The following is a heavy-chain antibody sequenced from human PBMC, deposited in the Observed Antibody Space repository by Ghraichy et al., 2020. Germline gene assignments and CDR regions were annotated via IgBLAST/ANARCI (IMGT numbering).Heavy chain of an antibody. J-gene: IGHJ4*02. CDR1: GFTSDTNG. V-gene: IGHV3-21*01. CDR2: ISSSRSYI. Sequence: GGSLRLSCAASGFTSDTNGMNWVRQAPGKGLEWVSSISSSRSYIYSADSVRGRFTISRDKAKNSLYLQMNSLRAEDTAVYYCARADIFDSWGQGTLVTVSS. CDR3: ARADIFDS. D-gene: IGHD2-15*01.